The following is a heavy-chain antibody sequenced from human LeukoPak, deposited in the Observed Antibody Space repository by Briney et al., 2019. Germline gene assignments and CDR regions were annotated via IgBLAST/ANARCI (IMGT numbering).Heavy chain of an antibody. CDR3: ARIRAPSSFGQRESDY. J-gene: IGHJ4*02. CDR2: INTNTRNP. V-gene: IGHV7-4-1*02. Sequence: ASVKVSCKASGGTFSSYAISWVRQAPGQGLEWMGRINTNTRNPTYAQGFTGRFVFSLDTSVSTAYLQISSLKAEDTAVYYCARIRAPSSFGQRESDYWGQGTLVTVSS. D-gene: IGHD3-3*02. CDR1: GGTFSSYA.